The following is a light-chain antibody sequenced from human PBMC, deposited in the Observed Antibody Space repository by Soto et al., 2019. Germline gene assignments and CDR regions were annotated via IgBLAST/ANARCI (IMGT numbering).Light chain of an antibody. Sequence: QSVLTQPPSASGTPGQRVTISCSGSSSNIGSNPVDWYQQLPGTAPKLLIYNSNQRPSGVPDRFSGSKSGTSASLAISGLQSEDEADYYCAAWDDSLTAYVFGTGTKLTVL. J-gene: IGLJ1*01. CDR1: SSNIGSNP. V-gene: IGLV1-44*01. CDR3: AAWDDSLTAYV. CDR2: NSN.